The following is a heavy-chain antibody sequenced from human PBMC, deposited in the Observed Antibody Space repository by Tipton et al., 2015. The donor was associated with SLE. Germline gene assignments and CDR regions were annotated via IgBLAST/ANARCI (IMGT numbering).Heavy chain of an antibody. Sequence: TLSLTCIVSGDSLSSSYWSWIRQPPGKGLEWIGSIYYSGNTYYNPSLKSRVSISVDTSKNQFSLKLTSVTAADTAAYFCARFRSSWSYFDYWGQGTLVTVSS. V-gene: IGHV4-39*07. CDR2: IYYSGNT. D-gene: IGHD6-13*01. J-gene: IGHJ4*02. CDR1: GDSLSSSY. CDR3: ARFRSSWSYFDY.